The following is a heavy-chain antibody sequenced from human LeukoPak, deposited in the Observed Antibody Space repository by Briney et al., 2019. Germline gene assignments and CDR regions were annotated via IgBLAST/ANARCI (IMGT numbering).Heavy chain of an antibody. Sequence: SHTPPLTCAASGGSISSGGYSWSWIRQPPGTGQASIGYIYHIGSTYYNPSLKTRITISLDTSNNQFSLQPSSVPAADTAVYYCARGEGGGFAPWGQGTLVTVSS. V-gene: IGHV4-30-2*01. CDR3: ARGEGGGFAP. J-gene: IGHJ5*02. CDR1: GGSISSGGYS. CDR2: IYHIGST.